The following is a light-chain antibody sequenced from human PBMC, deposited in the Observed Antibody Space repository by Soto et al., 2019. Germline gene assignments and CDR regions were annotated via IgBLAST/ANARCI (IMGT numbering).Light chain of an antibody. CDR2: GAS. V-gene: IGKV3-20*01. Sequence: EIVLTQSPGTLSLSAGERATLSCRASQSVSSSYLAWYQQKPGQAPRLLIYGASSRATGSPDRFSGSGYGKHFTLTLSRLGPEDFAVYYCQQYGSSPGTFGQGTKLEIK. CDR3: QQYGSSPGT. CDR1: QSVSSSY. J-gene: IGKJ2*01.